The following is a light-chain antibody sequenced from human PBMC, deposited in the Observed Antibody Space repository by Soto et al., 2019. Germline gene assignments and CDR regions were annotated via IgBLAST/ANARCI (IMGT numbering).Light chain of an antibody. CDR2: GAS. V-gene: IGKV3-20*01. CDR3: QQYGNSRYT. Sequence: EIVLTQSPGTLSLSPGERATLSCRASQSVSGSYLAWYQQKPGQAPRLLIHGASTRASGIPDRFTGSGSGTDFTLTISRLEPEDFAVYYCQQYGNSRYTFGQGTKLEIK. J-gene: IGKJ2*01. CDR1: QSVSGSY.